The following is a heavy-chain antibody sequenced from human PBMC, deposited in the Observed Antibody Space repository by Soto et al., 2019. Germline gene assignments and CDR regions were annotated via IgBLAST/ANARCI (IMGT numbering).Heavy chain of an antibody. J-gene: IGHJ4*02. D-gene: IGHD6-6*01. CDR1: GFTFSSYA. Sequence: EVHLLESGGGLVEPGGSLRLSCAASGFTFSSYAMSWVRQAPGKGLEWVSAISGSGGNTYYADSVRGRFTISRDNSKNTLYMQMNSLRVEDTAVYFCAKASRGWARPGPADHWGQGTLVTVSS. V-gene: IGHV3-23*01. CDR2: ISGSGGNT. CDR3: AKASRGWARPGPADH.